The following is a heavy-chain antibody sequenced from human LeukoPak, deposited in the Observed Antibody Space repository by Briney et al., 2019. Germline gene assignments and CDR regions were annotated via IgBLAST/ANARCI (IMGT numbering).Heavy chain of an antibody. V-gene: IGHV4-59*01. CDR1: GGSIRSYY. J-gene: IGHJ3*02. Sequence: SETLSLTCTVSGGSIRSYYWSWIRQPPGKGLEWIGYISYGGTTNYNPSLKSRVTISVDTSKNQFSLKLNSVTAADTAVYYCARQYYGSEAFDIWGQGTMVTVSS. D-gene: IGHD3-10*01. CDR3: ARQYYGSEAFDI. CDR2: ISYGGTT.